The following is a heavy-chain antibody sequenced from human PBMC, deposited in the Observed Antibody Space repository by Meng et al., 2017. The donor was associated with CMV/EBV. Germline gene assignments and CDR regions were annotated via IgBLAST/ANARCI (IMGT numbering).Heavy chain of an antibody. CDR2: INHSGST. J-gene: IGHJ4*02. CDR1: GGSFSGYY. V-gene: IGHV4-34*01. Sequence: QVQLQQWGAGLLKPSETLSLTCAVYGGSFSGYYWSWIRQPPGKGLEWIGEINHSGSTNYNPSLKSRVTISVDTSKNQFSLKLSSVTAADTAVYYCARVWDSGWDYWGQGTLVTVFS. CDR3: ARVWDSGWDY. D-gene: IGHD3-22*01.